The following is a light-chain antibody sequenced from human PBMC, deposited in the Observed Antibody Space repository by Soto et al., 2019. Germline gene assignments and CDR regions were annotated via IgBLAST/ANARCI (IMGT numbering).Light chain of an antibody. CDR3: QQYSGSLPYT. J-gene: IGKJ2*01. V-gene: IGKV3-20*01. CDR1: QSVYNRY. Sequence: EIVLTQSPDTLSLSPGDTATLSCRASQSVYNRYLAWYQQKPGQAPRLLIYGASFRDPGTPDRFSGSGSGSDVTLTISRLEPEDFGVYYCQQYSGSLPYTFGQGTKLEIK. CDR2: GAS.